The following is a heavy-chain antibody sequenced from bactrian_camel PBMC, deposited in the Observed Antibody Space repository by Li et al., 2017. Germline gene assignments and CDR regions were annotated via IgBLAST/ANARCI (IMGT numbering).Heavy chain of an antibody. CDR2: IYSDGSNT. J-gene: IGHJ4*01. CDR3: VRREMNTWEYQY. CDR1: GFTFSSAS. Sequence: HVQLVESGGGLVQPGGSLRLSCAASGFTFSSASMNWVRQAPGKGLEWVSSIYSDGSNTYYADSVKGRFTISRDNAKNTVYLQMNSLKSEDTAVYYCVRREMNTWEYQYWGQVTQVTVS. V-gene: IGHV3S6*01. D-gene: IGHD1*01.